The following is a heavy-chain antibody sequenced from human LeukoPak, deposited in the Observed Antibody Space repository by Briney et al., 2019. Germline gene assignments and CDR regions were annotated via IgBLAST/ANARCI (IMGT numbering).Heavy chain of an antibody. J-gene: IGHJ4*02. CDR2: IYSGGST. Sequence: GGSLRLSRGASGFLVSSNYMRWVRRAPGKGLEWVSVIYSGGSTYYSASVKGRFTISRHNSKNTLYLQMNSLRDEDTAVYYCAKDLTPDGVWDIDYWGQGTLITVSS. CDR1: GFLVSSNY. V-gene: IGHV3-53*01. CDR3: AKDLTPDGVWDIDY. D-gene: IGHD3-9*01.